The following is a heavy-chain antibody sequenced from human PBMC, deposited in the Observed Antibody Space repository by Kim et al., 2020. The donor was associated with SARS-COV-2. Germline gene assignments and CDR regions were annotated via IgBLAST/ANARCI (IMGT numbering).Heavy chain of an antibody. CDR3: ARVSDSSGYMLY. Sequence: SYAQKFQGRVTMTRDTSTSTVYMELSSLRSEDTAVYYCARVSDSSGYMLYWGQGTLVTVSS. D-gene: IGHD3-22*01. V-gene: IGHV1-46*01. J-gene: IGHJ4*02.